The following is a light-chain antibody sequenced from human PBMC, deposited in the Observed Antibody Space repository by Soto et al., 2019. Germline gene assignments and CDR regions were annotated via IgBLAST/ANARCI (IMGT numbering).Light chain of an antibody. CDR1: SIDIAPYNY. CDR3: SSYTSSTNSV. CDR2: EVS. Sequence: QSVLTQPASVSGSPGQSLTISCTGTSIDIAPYNYVSWYQQHPGKAPKLIIYEVSYRPSGISNRFSGSKSGNTASLTISGLQAEDEADYYCSSYTSSTNSVFGTGTKGTVL. J-gene: IGLJ1*01. V-gene: IGLV2-14*01.